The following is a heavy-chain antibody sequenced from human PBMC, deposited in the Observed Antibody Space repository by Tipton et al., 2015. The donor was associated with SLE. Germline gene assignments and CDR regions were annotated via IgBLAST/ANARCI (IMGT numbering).Heavy chain of an antibody. V-gene: IGHV3-30*04. Sequence: RSLRLSCAASGFTFSSYAMHWVRQAPGKGLEWVAVISYDGSNKYYADSVKGRFTISRDNSKNTLYLQMNSLRAEDTAVYYCAGELLPRWGMDVWGQGTTVTVSS. J-gene: IGHJ6*02. D-gene: IGHD2-15*01. CDR1: GFTFSSYA. CDR2: ISYDGSNK. CDR3: AGELLPRWGMDV.